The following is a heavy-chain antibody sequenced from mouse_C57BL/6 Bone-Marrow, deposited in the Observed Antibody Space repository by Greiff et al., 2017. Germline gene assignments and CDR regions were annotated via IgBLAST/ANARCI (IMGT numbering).Heavy chain of an antibody. CDR1: GYTFTNYW. CDR3: SRYRQNYFDY. J-gene: IGHJ2*01. V-gene: IGHV1-63*01. D-gene: IGHD3-2*01. CDR2: IYPGGGYT. Sequence: QVQLQQSGAELVRPGPSVKMSCKASGYTFTNYWIGWAKQRPGHGLEWIGDIYPGGGYTNYHEKFKGKATLTADQASSTAYMQFSSLTSEDDAIEYCSRYRQNYFDYWGQGTTLTVSS.